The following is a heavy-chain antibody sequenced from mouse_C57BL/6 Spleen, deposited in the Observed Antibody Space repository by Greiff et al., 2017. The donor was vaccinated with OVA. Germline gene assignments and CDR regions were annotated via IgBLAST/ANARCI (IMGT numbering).Heavy chain of an antibody. D-gene: IGHD1-1*01. CDR1: GYTFTSYW. CDR2: IHPNSGST. J-gene: IGHJ2*01. V-gene: IGHV1-64*01. Sequence: QVQLQQPGAELVKPGASVKLSCKASGYTFTSYWMHWVKQRPGQGLEWIGMIHPNSGSTNYNEKFKSKATLTVDKSSGTAYMQLSSLTSEDSAVYYCARGVVAREYYFDYWGQGTTLTVSS. CDR3: ARGVVAREYYFDY.